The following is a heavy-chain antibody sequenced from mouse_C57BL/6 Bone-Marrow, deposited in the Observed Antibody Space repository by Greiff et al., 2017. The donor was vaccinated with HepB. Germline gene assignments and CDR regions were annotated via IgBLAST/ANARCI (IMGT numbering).Heavy chain of an antibody. CDR3: ARNYYGSFYWYFDV. J-gene: IGHJ1*03. V-gene: IGHV2-9-1*01. CDR1: GFSLTSYA. Sequence: VKLMESGPGLVAPPQSLSIKCTVSGFSLTSYAISWVRQPPGKGLEWLGVIWTGGGTNYNSALKSRMSISKDNSKSQVFLKMNSLQTDDTARYYCARNYYGSFYWYFDVWGTGTTVTVSS. D-gene: IGHD1-1*01. CDR2: IWTGGGT.